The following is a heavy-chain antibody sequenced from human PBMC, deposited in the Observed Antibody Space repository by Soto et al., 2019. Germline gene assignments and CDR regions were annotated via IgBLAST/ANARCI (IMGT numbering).Heavy chain of an antibody. Sequence: EVQLLESGGGLVQPGGSLRLSCTASGFTFNGYAMNWVRQAPGKGLEWVSAVTSGGTTTYYADSVKGRFTISRDNSRSTVYLQMNRLAVEDTAIYYCAKDHLGGAVADSFDYWGRGTLVTVSS. J-gene: IGHJ4*02. V-gene: IGHV3-23*01. CDR2: VTSGGTTT. D-gene: IGHD6-19*01. CDR1: GFTFNGYA. CDR3: AKDHLGGAVADSFDY.